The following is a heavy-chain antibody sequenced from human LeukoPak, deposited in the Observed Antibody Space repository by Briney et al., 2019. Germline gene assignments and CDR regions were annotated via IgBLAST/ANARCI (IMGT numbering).Heavy chain of an antibody. J-gene: IGHJ3*02. CDR1: GFTFSSYG. CDR2: ISYDGSNK. CDR3: AKDLAVAGTPGGGAFDI. Sequence: GGSLRLSCAASGFTFSSYGMHWVRQAPGKGLEWVAVISYDGSNKYYADSVKGRFTISRDNSKNTLYLQMNSLRAEDTAVYYCAKDLAVAGTPGGGAFDIWGQGTMVTVSS. V-gene: IGHV3-30*18. D-gene: IGHD6-19*01.